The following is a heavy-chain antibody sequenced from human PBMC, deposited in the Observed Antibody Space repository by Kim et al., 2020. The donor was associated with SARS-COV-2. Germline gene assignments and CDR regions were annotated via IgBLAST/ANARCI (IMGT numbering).Heavy chain of an antibody. CDR1: GYSFTSYW. Sequence: GESLKISCKGSGYSFTSYWIGWVRQMPGKGLEWMGIIYPGDSDTRYSPSFQGQVTISADKSISTAYLQWSSLKASDTAMYYCARRDGAQSKNSLNHYYYYGMDVWGQGTTVTVSS. J-gene: IGHJ6*02. CDR3: ARRDGAQSKNSLNHYYYYGMDV. V-gene: IGHV5-51*01. D-gene: IGHD2-8*01. CDR2: IYPGDSDT.